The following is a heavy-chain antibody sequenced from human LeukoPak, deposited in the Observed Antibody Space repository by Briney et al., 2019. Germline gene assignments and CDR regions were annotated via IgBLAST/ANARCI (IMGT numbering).Heavy chain of an antibody. CDR1: GFTFSSYW. D-gene: IGHD3-9*01. CDR2: INSDGSST. Sequence: GGSLRLSCAASGFTFSSYWMHWVRQAPGKGLVWVSRINSDGSSTSYADSVKGRFTISRDNAKNTLYLQMNSLRAEDTAVYYCARDSYDFLTGFYTIDYWGQGTLVTVSS. J-gene: IGHJ4*02. V-gene: IGHV3-74*01. CDR3: ARDSYDFLTGFYTIDY.